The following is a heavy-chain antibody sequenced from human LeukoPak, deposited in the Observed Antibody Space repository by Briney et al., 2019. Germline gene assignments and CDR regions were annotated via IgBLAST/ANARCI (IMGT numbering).Heavy chain of an antibody. V-gene: IGHV4-4*07. Sequence: PGSLSLTCTVSGGSISSYYWSWIRQPAGKGLEWIGRIYSRRSTNYSPSLQSRVTISVDKSKNQFSLKVSSVTAADTAVYYCARGSSSSMEFDYWGQGTLVTVPS. CDR2: IYSRRST. J-gene: IGHJ4*02. CDR1: GGSISSYY. CDR3: ARGSSSSMEFDY. D-gene: IGHD6-13*01.